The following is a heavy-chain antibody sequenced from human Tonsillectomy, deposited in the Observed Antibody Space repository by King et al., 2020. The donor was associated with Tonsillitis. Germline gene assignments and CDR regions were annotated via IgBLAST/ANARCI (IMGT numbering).Heavy chain of an antibody. J-gene: IGHJ5*02. D-gene: IGHD4-17*01. CDR1: GGSVSSRIYY. V-gene: IGHV4-61*01. CDR3: ASYDPSFGNYADYNKNYFDP. CDR2: IYYSGST. Sequence: QLQESGPGLVKPSETLSLTCTVSGGSVSSRIYYWSWIRQPPGKGLEWIGYIYYSGSTTYNPSLKSRVTISVDTSKNQFSLQLRSVTAADTAVYYCASYDPSFGNYADYNKNYFDPWGQGALVTVSS.